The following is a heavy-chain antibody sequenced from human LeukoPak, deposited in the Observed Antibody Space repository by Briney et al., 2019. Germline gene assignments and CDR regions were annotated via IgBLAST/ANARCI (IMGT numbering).Heavy chain of an antibody. CDR1: GFIFDTYG. V-gene: IGHV3-72*01. CDR3: IAMIREVGY. CDR2: TRNKAESYTT. J-gene: IGHJ4*02. D-gene: IGHD3-10*01. Sequence: PGGSLRLSCAASGFIFDTYGMHWVRQAPGKGLEWVGRTRNKAESYTTEYAASVKGRFTISRDYSKNSPYLQMNSLKTEDTAVYYCIAMIREVGYWGQGTLVTVSS.